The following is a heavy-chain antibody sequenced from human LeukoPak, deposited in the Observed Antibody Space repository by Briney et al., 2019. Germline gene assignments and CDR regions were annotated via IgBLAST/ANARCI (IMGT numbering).Heavy chain of an antibody. Sequence: GRSLRLSCAASGFPFGDYGMHWVRQAPGMGLEWVSSISWKNGGNIGYADSVQGRFTISRDNAKYALYLEMNSLRAEDTALEYCVKDINTRVTMFGMDVWGQGTTVIVSS. CDR2: ISWKNGGNI. D-gene: IGHD3-10*02. J-gene: IGHJ6*02. CDR1: GFPFGDYG. V-gene: IGHV3-9*01. CDR3: VKDINTRVTMFGMDV.